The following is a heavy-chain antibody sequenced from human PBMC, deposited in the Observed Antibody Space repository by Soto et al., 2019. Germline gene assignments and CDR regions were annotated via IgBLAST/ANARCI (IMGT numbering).Heavy chain of an antibody. Sequence: SETLSLTCAVYGGSVNGYYWNWIRQPPGKGLEWIGEINHTGGTHYNPSPKSRVTMSVDTSKNQFSLRLSSVTAADTAIYYCATRITVFVLLIPPFDPWGQGTQVTVSS. D-gene: IGHD3-3*01. V-gene: IGHV4-34*01. CDR1: GGSVNGYY. CDR2: INHTGGT. J-gene: IGHJ5*02. CDR3: ATRITVFVLLIPPFDP.